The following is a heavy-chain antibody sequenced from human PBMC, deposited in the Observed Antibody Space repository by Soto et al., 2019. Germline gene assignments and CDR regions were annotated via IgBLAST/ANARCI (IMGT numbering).Heavy chain of an antibody. V-gene: IGHV4-59*11. CDR2: VYYSGST. CDR1: GGSISSHY. J-gene: IGHJ4*02. CDR3: ARINQLEQPFHFDY. D-gene: IGHD1-1*01. Sequence: SETLSLTCTVSGGSISSHYWSWIRQPPGKGLEWIGYVYYSGSTNYNPSLKSRLTILLDTSKSDFSLKLTSVTAAETAVYYCARINQLEQPFHFDYWGPGTLVTVSS.